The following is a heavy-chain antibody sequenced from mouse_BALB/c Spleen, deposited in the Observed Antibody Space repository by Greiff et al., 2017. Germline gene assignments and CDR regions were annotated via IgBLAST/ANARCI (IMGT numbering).Heavy chain of an antibody. V-gene: IGHV1-7*01. CDR3: ARYALRYFDY. CDR1: GYTFTSYW. J-gene: IGHJ2*01. CDR2: INPSTGYT. Sequence: QVHVKQSGAELAKPGASVKMSCKASGYTFTSYWMHWVKQRPGQGLEWIGYINPSTGYTEYNQKFKDKATLTADKSSSTAYMQLSSLTSEDSAVYYCARYALRYFDYWGQGTTLTVSS. D-gene: IGHD1-1*01.